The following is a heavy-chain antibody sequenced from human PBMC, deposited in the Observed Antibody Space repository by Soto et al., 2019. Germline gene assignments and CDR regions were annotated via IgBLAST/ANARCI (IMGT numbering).Heavy chain of an antibody. J-gene: IGHJ4*02. CDR3: ARDLESLDTAMVFDY. CDR2: INPNSGGT. D-gene: IGHD5-18*01. CDR1: GYTFTCYY. Sequence: XSVKVSCKASGYTFTCYYMHWVRQAPGQGLEWMGWINPNSGGTNYAQKFQGWVTMTRDTSISTAYMELSRLRSDDTAVYYCARDLESLDTAMVFDYWGQGTLVTVSS. V-gene: IGHV1-2*04.